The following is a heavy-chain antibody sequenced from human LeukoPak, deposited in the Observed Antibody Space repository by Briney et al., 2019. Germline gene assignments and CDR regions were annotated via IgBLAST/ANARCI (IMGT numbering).Heavy chain of an antibody. V-gene: IGHV4-59*11. CDR1: GGSTTSHH. CDR3: ASDSSGYHWFDY. D-gene: IGHD3-22*01. Sequence: SETLSLTCTVSGGSTTSHHWSWIRQPPGKGLEWIGNVYYSGTTIYNPSLKSRVTISVDTAKNQFSLRLSSVTAADAAVYYCASDSSGYHWFDYWGQGTLVTVSS. J-gene: IGHJ4*02. CDR2: VYYSGTT.